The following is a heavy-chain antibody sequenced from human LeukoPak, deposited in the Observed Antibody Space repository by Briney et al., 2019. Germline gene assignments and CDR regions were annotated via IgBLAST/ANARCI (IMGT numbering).Heavy chain of an antibody. Sequence: ASVKVSCKASGYTSTSYDINWVRQATGQGLEWMGWINPNSGGTNYAQKFQGRVTMTRDTSISTAYMELSRLRSDDTAVYYCARDSLNWGSNWFDPWGQGTLVTVSS. CDR1: GYTSTSYD. CDR3: ARDSLNWGSNWFDP. D-gene: IGHD7-27*01. V-gene: IGHV1-2*02. CDR2: INPNSGGT. J-gene: IGHJ5*02.